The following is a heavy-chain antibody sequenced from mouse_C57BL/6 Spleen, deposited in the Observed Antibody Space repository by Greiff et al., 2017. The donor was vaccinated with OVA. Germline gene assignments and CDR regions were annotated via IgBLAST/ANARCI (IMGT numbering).Heavy chain of an antibody. CDR1: GFTFSSYG. CDR3: ARESWFAY. CDR2: ISSGGSYT. Sequence: EVQRVEFGGDLVKPGGSLKLSCAASGFTFSSYGMSWVRQTPDKRLEWVATISSGGSYTYYPDSVKGRFTISRDNAKNTLYLQMSSLKSEDTAMYYCARESWFAYWGQGTLVTVSA. V-gene: IGHV5-6*01. J-gene: IGHJ3*01.